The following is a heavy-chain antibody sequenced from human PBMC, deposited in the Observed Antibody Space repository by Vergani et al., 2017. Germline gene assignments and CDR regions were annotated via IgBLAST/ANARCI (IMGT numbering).Heavy chain of an antibody. V-gene: IGHV4-39*07. J-gene: IGHJ5*02. CDR2: IYYSGST. CDR3: ARERAFRNTERFDP. CDR1: GGSISSSSYY. Sequence: QVQLQESGPGLVKPSQTLSLTCTVSGGSISSSSYYWGWIRQPPGKGLEWIGSIYYSGSTYYNPSLKSRVTISVDTSKNQFSLKLSSVTAADTAVYYCARERAFRNTERFDPWGQGTLVTVSS. D-gene: IGHD1-14*01.